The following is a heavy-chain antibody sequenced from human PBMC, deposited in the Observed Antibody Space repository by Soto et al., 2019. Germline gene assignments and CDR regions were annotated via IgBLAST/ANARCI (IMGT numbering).Heavy chain of an antibody. CDR2: ISAYNGNT. V-gene: IGHV1-18*01. Sequence: QVQLVQSGAEVKKPGASVKVSCKASGYTFTSYGISWVRQAPGQGLEWMGWISAYNGNTNYAQKLQGRVTMTTDTSTSTAYMELRSLRSDDTAVYYCARVTRWSNMAADRSSGGWAIAGLYYYYMDVWGKGTTVTVSS. J-gene: IGHJ6*03. D-gene: IGHD6-13*01. CDR1: GYTFTSYG. CDR3: ARVTRWSNMAADRSSGGWAIAGLYYYYMDV.